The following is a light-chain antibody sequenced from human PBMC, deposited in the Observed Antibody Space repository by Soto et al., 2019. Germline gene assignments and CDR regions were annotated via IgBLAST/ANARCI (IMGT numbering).Light chain of an antibody. CDR3: LQDYNYPWT. Sequence: IQMTQSPSSLSSSVGDRFTITCLASLYIRSDLSWYQQRPGQAPKVLIYTASSLQSGVPSRFSGSGSGTDFTLTISSLQPEDCATYYCLQDYNYPWTFGQGTKVDIK. CDR2: TAS. V-gene: IGKV1-6*01. CDR1: LYIRSD. J-gene: IGKJ1*01.